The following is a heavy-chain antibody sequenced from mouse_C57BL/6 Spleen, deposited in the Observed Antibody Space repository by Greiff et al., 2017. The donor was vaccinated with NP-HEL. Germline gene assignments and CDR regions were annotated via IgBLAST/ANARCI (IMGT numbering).Heavy chain of an antibody. D-gene: IGHD1-1*01. J-gene: IGHJ4*01. CDR3: ARFTTVPHYYAMDY. Sequence: VHVKQSGPELVKPGASVKIPCKASGYTFTDYNMDWVKQSHGKSLEWIGDINPNNGGTIYNQKFKGKATLTVDKSSSTAYMELRSLTSEDTAVYYCARFTTVPHYYAMDYWGQGTSVTVSS. V-gene: IGHV1-18*01. CDR2: INPNNGGT. CDR1: GYTFTDYN.